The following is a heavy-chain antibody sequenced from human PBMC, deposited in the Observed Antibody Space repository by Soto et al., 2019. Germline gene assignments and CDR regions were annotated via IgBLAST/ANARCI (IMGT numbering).Heavy chain of an antibody. D-gene: IGHD2-15*01. Sequence: GGSLRLSCVGSGFTFRTYSINWVRQAPGKGLEWVSSISSRSDIYYADSVKGRFTISRDNAKKSVSLQMNSLRAEDTAVYYCVKVVAYCSGGDCSEQYYYYYGMDVWGQGTTVTVSS. CDR3: VKVVAYCSGGDCSEQYYYYYGMDV. V-gene: IGHV3-21*01. J-gene: IGHJ6*02. CDR2: ISSRSDI. CDR1: GFTFRTYS.